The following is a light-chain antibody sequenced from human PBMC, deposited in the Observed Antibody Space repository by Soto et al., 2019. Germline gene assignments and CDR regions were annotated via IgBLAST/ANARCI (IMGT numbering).Light chain of an antibody. Sequence: QSALTQPASVSVSPGQSITISCTGTSSDVGGYNYVSWYQQHQGKAPKLMIYDVSNRPSGVSNRFSGSKSGNTASLTISGREAEDDADYYRSSYTSSSTVVFGGGTQLTVL. V-gene: IGLV2-14*01. CDR3: SSYTSSSTVV. CDR2: DVS. CDR1: SSDVGGYNY. J-gene: IGLJ2*01.